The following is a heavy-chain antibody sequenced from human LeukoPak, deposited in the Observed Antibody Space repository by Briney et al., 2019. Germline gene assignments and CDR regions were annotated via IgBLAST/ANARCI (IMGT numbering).Heavy chain of an antibody. CDR2: ISAYNGNT. J-gene: IGHJ4*02. Sequence: ASVKVSCKASGYTFTSYGISWVRQAPGQGLAWMGWISAYNGNTNYAQKLQGRVTMTTDTSTSTAYMELRSLRSDDTAVYYCARATYYYDSNPRSFDYWGQGTLVTVSS. CDR3: ARATYYYDSNPRSFDY. V-gene: IGHV1-18*01. CDR1: GYTFTSYG. D-gene: IGHD3-22*01.